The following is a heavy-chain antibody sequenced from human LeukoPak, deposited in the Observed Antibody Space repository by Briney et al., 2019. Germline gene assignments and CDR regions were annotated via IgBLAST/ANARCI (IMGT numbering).Heavy chain of an antibody. D-gene: IGHD1-26*01. J-gene: IGHJ5*02. CDR3: AKGRGSYEGFDP. V-gene: IGHV3-23*01. CDR2: ISGSGGST. CDR1: GFTFSSYA. Sequence: PGGSLRLSCAASGFTFSSYAMSWVRQAPGKGLEWVSAISGSGGSTYYADSVKGRFTTSRDNSKNTLYLQMNSLRAEDTAVYCCAKGRGSYEGFDPWGQGTLVTVSS.